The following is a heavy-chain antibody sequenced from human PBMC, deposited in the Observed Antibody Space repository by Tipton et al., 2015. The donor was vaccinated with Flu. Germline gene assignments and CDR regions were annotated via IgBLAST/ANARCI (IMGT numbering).Heavy chain of an antibody. D-gene: IGHD6-19*01. CDR3: VRVPSGDHFDY. J-gene: IGHJ4*02. CDR1: GFTVESHD. Sequence: SLRLSCEISGFTVESHDMNWVRQAPGKGLEWVSCITRTTGKIYYADAVKGRFTISRDSAKNSVFLQMDSLRVEDTAVYYCVRVPSGDHFDYWGQGAPVTVSS. CDR2: ITRTTGKI. V-gene: IGHV3-21*06.